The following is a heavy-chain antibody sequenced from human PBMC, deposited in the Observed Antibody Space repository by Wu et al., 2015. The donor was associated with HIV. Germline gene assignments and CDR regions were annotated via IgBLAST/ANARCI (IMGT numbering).Heavy chain of an antibody. J-gene: IGHJ3*02. CDR1: GYTFTGYY. V-gene: IGHV1-2*02. D-gene: IGHD2-2*02. CDR2: INPNSGGT. Sequence: QVQLVQSGAEVKKPGASVKVSCKASGYTFTGYYMHWVRQAPGQGLEWMGWINPNSGGTNYAQKFQGRVTMTRDTSISTAYMELSRLRSDDTAVYYCAREGGGGYCSSTSCYTEARNAFDIWGQGTMVTVSS. CDR3: AREGGGGYCSSTSCYTEARNAFDI.